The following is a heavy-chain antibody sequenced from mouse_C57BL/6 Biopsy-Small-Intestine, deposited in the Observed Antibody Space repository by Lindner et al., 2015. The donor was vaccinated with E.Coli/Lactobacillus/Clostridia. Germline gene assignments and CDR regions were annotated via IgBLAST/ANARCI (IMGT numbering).Heavy chain of an antibody. D-gene: IGHD4-1*01. CDR2: IDSGSTTI. J-gene: IGHJ2*01. Sequence: VQLQESGGGLVKPGGSLKLSCAASGFTFSDYGMHWVRQAPEKGLEWVVYIDSGSTTIYYADTLKGRFTISRDNAKNTLFLQMTSLRSEDTAMYYCSRGTGRGFDYWGQGTTLTVSS. CDR1: GFTFSDYG. V-gene: IGHV5-17*01. CDR3: SRGTGRGFDY.